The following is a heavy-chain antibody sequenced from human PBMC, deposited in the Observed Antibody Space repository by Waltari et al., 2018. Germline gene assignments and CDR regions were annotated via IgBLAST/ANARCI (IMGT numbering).Heavy chain of an antibody. V-gene: IGHV4-39*07. D-gene: IGHD2-2*01. CDR3: ARQRPAALVAWFDS. CDR1: GDSISRSDYY. CDR2: VDDSGNS. J-gene: IGHJ5*01. Sequence: QLQLQESGPGLVKPSETLSLSCTVSGDSISRSDYYWGWIRQPPGKGLEWIGSVDDSGNSYENPSLKSRVDISTDTSKKQLSLRLTSVTAADSAVYHCARQRPAALVAWFDSWGQGTPVIVSS.